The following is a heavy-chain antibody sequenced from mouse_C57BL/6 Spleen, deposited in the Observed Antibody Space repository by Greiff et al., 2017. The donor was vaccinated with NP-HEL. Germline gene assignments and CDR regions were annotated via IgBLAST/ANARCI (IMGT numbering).Heavy chain of an antibody. CDR1: GYTFTDYY. D-gene: IGHD2-3*01. J-gene: IGHJ4*01. Sequence: QVQLQQSGAELVRPGASVKLSCKASGYTFTDYYINWVKQRPGQGLEWIARIYPGSGNTYYNEKFKGKATLTAEKSSSTAYMQLSSLTSEDSAVYFCARGDDGYAYAMDYWGQGTSVTVSS. V-gene: IGHV1-76*01. CDR3: ARGDDGYAYAMDY. CDR2: IYPGSGNT.